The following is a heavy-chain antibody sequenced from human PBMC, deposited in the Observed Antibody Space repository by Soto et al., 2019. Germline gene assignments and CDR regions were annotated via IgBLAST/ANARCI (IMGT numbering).Heavy chain of an antibody. CDR1: GFTFSSYA. J-gene: IGHJ1*01. V-gene: IGHV3-23*01. CDR2: ISGGGSTT. CDR3: ARDQAAGGTISRYFQD. Sequence: GGSLRLSCEASGFTFSSYAMSWVRQAPGKGLEWVSGISGGGSTTYYADSVKGRFTISRDNSKNTLYLQVNSLRAEDTAVYYCARDQAAGGTISRYFQDWGQGALVTVSS. D-gene: IGHD6-13*01.